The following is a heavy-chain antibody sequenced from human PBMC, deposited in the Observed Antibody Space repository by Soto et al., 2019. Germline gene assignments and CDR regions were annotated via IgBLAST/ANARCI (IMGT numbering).Heavy chain of an antibody. V-gene: IGHV3-48*01. CDR2: ISSISSTK. Sequence: EVQLVESGGGLVQPGGSLRLSCAASGFSFSNYNMNWVRQAPGKGLEWVSYISSISSTKYFAVSVKGRFTISRDNAKNSLYLQMNSLRAEDTAVYYCAREAVAGTLNWFDPWGQGTLVTVSS. CDR3: AREAVAGTLNWFDP. D-gene: IGHD6-19*01. J-gene: IGHJ5*02. CDR1: GFSFSNYN.